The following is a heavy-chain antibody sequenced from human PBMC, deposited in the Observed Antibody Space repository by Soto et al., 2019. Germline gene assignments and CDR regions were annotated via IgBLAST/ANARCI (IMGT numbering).Heavy chain of an antibody. CDR1: GFTFSNYA. CDR3: AKDGDCSGGSCLTSFDY. Sequence: EVQLLESGGGLVQPGGSLRLSCAASGFTFSNYAMTWVRQAPGKGLEWVSAISGSGGSTYYTDSAKGRFTISRDNSKNTLYLQMNSLRAEDTAVYYCAKDGDCSGGSCLTSFDYWGQGTLVTVSS. V-gene: IGHV3-23*01. J-gene: IGHJ4*02. CDR2: ISGSGGST. D-gene: IGHD2-15*01.